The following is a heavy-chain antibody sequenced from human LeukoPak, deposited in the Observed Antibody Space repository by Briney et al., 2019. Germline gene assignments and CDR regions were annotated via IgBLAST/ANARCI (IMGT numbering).Heavy chain of an antibody. Sequence: GGSLRLSCAAPGFTFSSYGMHWVRQAPGKGLEWVAFIRYDGSNKYYADSVKGRFTISRDNSKNTLYLQMNSLRAEDTAVYYCAKRYCSSTSCRPVDYWGQGTLVTVSS. CDR2: IRYDGSNK. V-gene: IGHV3-30*02. D-gene: IGHD2-2*01. CDR1: GFTFSSYG. J-gene: IGHJ4*02. CDR3: AKRYCSSTSCRPVDY.